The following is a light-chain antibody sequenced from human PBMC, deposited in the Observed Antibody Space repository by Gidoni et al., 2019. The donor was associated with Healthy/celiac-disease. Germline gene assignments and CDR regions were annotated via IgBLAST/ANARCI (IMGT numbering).Light chain of an antibody. Sequence: EIVLTQSPATLSLSPGERATLTCRASQSVSSSLAWYQQQHGQAPRLLIYDASNRANGIPARFSGSGSGTDFTLTISSLEPEDFAVYYCQQRSNWPLFTFGPGTKVDIK. CDR3: QQRSNWPLFT. J-gene: IGKJ3*01. CDR1: QSVSSS. V-gene: IGKV3-11*01. CDR2: DAS.